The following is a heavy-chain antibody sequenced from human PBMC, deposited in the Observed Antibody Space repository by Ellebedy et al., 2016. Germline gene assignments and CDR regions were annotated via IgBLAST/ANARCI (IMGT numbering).Heavy chain of an antibody. CDR1: GFTFSSYA. Sequence: GGSLRLSXAASGFTFSSYAMNWVRQAPGKGLEWVAAISYDGSKENYADSVKGRFTISRDNSKSTLFLQMNSLRSDDTAVFYCARDYYDFWSGNFAFFLYYMDVWGKGTTVTVS. V-gene: IGHV3-30-3*01. CDR3: ARDYYDFWSGNFAFFLYYMDV. CDR2: ISYDGSKE. J-gene: IGHJ6*03. D-gene: IGHD3-3*01.